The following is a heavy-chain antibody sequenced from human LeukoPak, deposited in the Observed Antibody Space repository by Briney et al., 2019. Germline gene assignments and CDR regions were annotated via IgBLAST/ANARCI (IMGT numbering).Heavy chain of an antibody. J-gene: IGHJ4*02. V-gene: IGHV1-8*03. CDR1: GYTFTSYD. CDR2: MNPNSGNT. D-gene: IGHD6-13*01. Sequence: GASVKVSCKASGYTFTSYDINWVRQATGQGLEWMGWMNPNSGNTGYAQKFQGRVTITRNTSISTAYMELSSLRSEDTAVYYCARGRRAAAGLLGYWGQGTLVTVSS. CDR3: ARGRRAAAGLLGY.